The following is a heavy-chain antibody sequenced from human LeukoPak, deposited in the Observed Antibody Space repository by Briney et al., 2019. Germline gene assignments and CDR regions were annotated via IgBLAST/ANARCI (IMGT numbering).Heavy chain of an antibody. CDR3: ARDSIVGTGYDAFDI. V-gene: IGHV3-53*01. D-gene: IGHD1-26*01. Sequence: GGSLRLSCAASGFTVSSNYMSWVRQTPGKGLEWVSVIYSGGSTYYADSVKGRFTISRDNSKNTLDLQMNSLRAEDTAVYYRARDSIVGTGYDAFDIWGQGTMVTVSS. J-gene: IGHJ3*02. CDR2: IYSGGST. CDR1: GFTVSSNY.